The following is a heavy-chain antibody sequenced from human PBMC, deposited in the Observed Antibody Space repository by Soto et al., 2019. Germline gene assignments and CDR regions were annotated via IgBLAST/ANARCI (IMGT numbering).Heavy chain of an antibody. V-gene: IGHV3-21*01. J-gene: IGHJ5*02. Sequence: PGGSLRLACAVSGFIFSRYSINWVRQAPGKGLEWVSSIGTSGSYIYDTDSVKGRFTISRDNTKDSLYLQMNSLRAEDTAIYYCARGRIVVLPAARHNWFDPWGQGTLVTVSS. CDR2: IGTSGSYI. CDR3: ARGRIVVLPAARHNWFDP. CDR1: GFIFSRYS. D-gene: IGHD2-2*01.